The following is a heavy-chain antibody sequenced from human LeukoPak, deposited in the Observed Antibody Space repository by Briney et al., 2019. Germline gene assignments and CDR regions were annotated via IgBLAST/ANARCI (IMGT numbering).Heavy chain of an antibody. CDR3: ARGGSIAAAADYYYGMDV. Sequence: GESLRLSCAASGFMFSTYWMTWVRQAPGKGLEWVANIKRDGSVKNYVDSVKGRFTISRDNAKNSLYLQMNSLRAEDTALYHCARGGSIAAAADYYYGMDVWGQGTTVTVSS. CDR1: GFMFSTYW. D-gene: IGHD6-13*01. J-gene: IGHJ6*02. CDR2: IKRDGSVK. V-gene: IGHV3-7*03.